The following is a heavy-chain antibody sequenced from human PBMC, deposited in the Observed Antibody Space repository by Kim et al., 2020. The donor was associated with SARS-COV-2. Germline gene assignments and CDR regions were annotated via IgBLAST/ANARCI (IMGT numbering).Heavy chain of an antibody. V-gene: IGHV3-15*01. Sequence: TDYAAPVKGRFTISREDSKNTLYLQMNSLKTEDTAVYYCTTGCRSCYRTRWGQGTLVTVSS. CDR2: T. J-gene: IGHJ4*02. D-gene: IGHD2-15*01. CDR3: TTGCRSCYRTR.